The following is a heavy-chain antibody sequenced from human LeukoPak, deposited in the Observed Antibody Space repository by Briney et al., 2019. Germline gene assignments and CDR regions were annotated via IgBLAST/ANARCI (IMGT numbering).Heavy chain of an antibody. CDR1: GGSISGYL. Sequence: SETLSLTCTVSGGSISGYLWTWIRQPAGKGLDWIGRTSIGGNTNYNPSLKSRVTMSVDTSKNQLSLKLTSVTAADTAVYYCARQRSRPRTDMDVWGKGTSVTVS. J-gene: IGHJ6*03. CDR2: TSIGGNT. CDR3: ARQRSRPRTDMDV. V-gene: IGHV4-4*07.